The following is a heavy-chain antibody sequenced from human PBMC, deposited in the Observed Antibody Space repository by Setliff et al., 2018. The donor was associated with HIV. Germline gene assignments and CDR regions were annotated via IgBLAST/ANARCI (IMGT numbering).Heavy chain of an antibody. Sequence: KTSETLSLTCTVSGGSISSSSYYWGWIRQPPGKGLEWIGSIYYSGSTYYNPSLKSRVTISVDTSKNQFSLNLSSVTAADTAVYYCAKTIGRYFDIFDNWGQGTLVTVSS. CDR1: GGSISSSSYY. V-gene: IGHV4-39*01. J-gene: IGHJ4*02. CDR3: AKTIGRYFDIFDN. CDR2: IYYSGST. D-gene: IGHD3-9*01.